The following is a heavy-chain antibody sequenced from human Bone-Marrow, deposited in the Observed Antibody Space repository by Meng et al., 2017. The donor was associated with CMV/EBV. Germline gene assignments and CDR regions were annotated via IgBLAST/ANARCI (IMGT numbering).Heavy chain of an antibody. V-gene: IGHV3-20*01. CDR3: ARDSPFGVVIIEYYFGY. J-gene: IGHJ4*02. CDR2: INWNGGST. Sequence: GESLKISCAASGFTFDDYGMSWVRQAPGKGLEWVSGINWNGGSTGYADSVKGRFTISRDNAKNSLYLQMNSLRAEDTALYHCARDSPFGVVIIEYYFGYWDQGTLVTVSS. D-gene: IGHD3-3*01. CDR1: GFTFDDYG.